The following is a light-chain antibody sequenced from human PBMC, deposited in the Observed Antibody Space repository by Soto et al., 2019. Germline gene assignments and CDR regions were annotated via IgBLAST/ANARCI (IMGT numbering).Light chain of an antibody. J-gene: IGKJ5*01. CDR3: QQRSNWIT. CDR2: HAS. Sequence: EIVLTQSPATLSLSPGERATLSCRASQSISIFLAWYQQKPGQPPRLLIYHASNRATGIPARFSGSGSGTEFTLTISSLEPGDFALYYCQQRSNWITFGQGTRLEIK. CDR1: QSISIF. V-gene: IGKV3-11*01.